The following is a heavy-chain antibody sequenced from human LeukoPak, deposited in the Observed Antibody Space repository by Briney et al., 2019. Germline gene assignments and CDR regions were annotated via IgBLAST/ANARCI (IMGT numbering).Heavy chain of an antibody. CDR3: AGDSPLDDYGDFVYYYYYMDV. CDR2: ISSSSSYI. V-gene: IGHV3-21*01. Sequence: GGSLRLSCAASGFTSSSYSMNWVRQAPGKGLEGVSSISSSSSYIYYADSVKGRFTICRDNAKNSLYLQMNSLRAEDTAVYYCAGDSPLDDYGDFVYYYYYMDVWGKGATVTVSS. J-gene: IGHJ6*03. D-gene: IGHD4-17*01. CDR1: GFTSSSYS.